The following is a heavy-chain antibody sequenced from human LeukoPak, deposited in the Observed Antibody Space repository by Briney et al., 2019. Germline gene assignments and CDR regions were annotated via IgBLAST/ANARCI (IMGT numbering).Heavy chain of an antibody. J-gene: IGHJ5*02. V-gene: IGHV1-2*06. CDR1: GYTFTGYY. Sequence: ASVKVSCKASGYTFTGYYMHWVRQAPGQGLEWMGRINPNSGGTNYAQKFQGRVTMTRGTSISTAYMELSRLRSDDTAVYYCARERAVVPAARFDPWGQGTLVTVSS. CDR3: ARERAVVPAARFDP. CDR2: INPNSGGT. D-gene: IGHD2-2*01.